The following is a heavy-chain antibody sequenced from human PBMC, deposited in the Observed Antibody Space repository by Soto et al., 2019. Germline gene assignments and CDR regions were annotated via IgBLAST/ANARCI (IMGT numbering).Heavy chain of an antibody. J-gene: IGHJ6*02. V-gene: IGHV4-59*08. D-gene: IGHD2-21*01. CDR1: SDPTSTHN. CDR2: IYETGST. CDR3: VRQGIGPLHCRVDV. Sequence: QVQLQESGPGMVKPSETLSLTCTVSSDPTSTHNWGWIRQTPGKGLEWIGYIYETGSTSYNPSLNSRVTISLDRSTKQLSLKLSSATAADTAMYHRVRQGIGPLHCRVDVWGRGTTVTVSS.